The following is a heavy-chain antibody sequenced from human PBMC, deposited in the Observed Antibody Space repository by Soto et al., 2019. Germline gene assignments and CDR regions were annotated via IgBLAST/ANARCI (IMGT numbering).Heavy chain of an antibody. J-gene: IGHJ6*02. V-gene: IGHV4-39*01. CDR3: AIQAIGGIAVALYYYAMDA. D-gene: IGHD6-19*01. CDR2: IYYSGST. CDR1: GGSISSSSYY. Sequence: SETLSVTCTVSGGSISSSSYYWGWIRQPPGKRLEWIGSIYYSGSTYYNPSLKSRVTISVDTSKNQFSLKLSSVTAADTAVYYCAIQAIGGIAVALYYYAMDAWGQGTTITGS.